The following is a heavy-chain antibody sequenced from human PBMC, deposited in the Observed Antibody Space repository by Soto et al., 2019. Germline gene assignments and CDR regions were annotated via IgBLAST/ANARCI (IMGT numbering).Heavy chain of an antibody. CDR3: ARDFTIFGVVTVPYYYYYYGMDV. CDR1: GFTFSSYG. Sequence: GGSLRLSCAASGFTFSSYGMHWVRQAPGKGLEWVAVIWYDGSNKYYADSVKDRFTISRDNSKNTLYLQMNSLRAEDTAVYYCARDFTIFGVVTVPYYYYYYGMDVWGQGTTVTVSS. J-gene: IGHJ6*02. CDR2: IWYDGSNK. D-gene: IGHD3-3*01. V-gene: IGHV3-33*01.